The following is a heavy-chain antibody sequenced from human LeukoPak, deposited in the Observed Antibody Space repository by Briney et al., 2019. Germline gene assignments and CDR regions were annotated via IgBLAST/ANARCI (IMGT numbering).Heavy chain of an antibody. V-gene: IGHV4-31*01. CDR3: ARGPGVRGVFYFDY. J-gene: IGHJ4*02. CDR2: IYYSGST. D-gene: IGHD3-10*01. Sequence: KPSQTLSLTCTVSGGSISSGGYYWSWIRQHPGKGLEWIGYIYYSGSTYYNPSLKSQVTISVDTSKNQFSLKLSSVTAADTAVYYCARGPGVRGVFYFDYWGQGTLVTVSS. CDR1: GGSISSGGYY.